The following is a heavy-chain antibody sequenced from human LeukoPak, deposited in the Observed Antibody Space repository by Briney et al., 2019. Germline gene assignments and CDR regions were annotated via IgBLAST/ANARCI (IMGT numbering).Heavy chain of an antibody. CDR1: GFTFSSYW. CDR2: IKQDGSEK. D-gene: IGHD1-26*01. V-gene: IGHV3-7*01. J-gene: IGHJ4*02. CDR3: ARVSLKGATTIRSSDY. Sequence: GGSLRLSCAASGFTFSSYWMSWVRQAPGRGLEWVAYIKQDGSEKYYVDSVKGRFTISRDNAESSLYLQMNSLRAEDSAVYYCARVSLKGATTIRSSDYWGQGTLVTVSS.